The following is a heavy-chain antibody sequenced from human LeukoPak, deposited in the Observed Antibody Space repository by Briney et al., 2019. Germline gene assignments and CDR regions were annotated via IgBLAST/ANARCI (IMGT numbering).Heavy chain of an antibody. Sequence: PGGSLRLSCAASGFTFSSYWMSWVRQAPGKGLEWVANIKQDGSEKYYVDSVKGRFTISRDNAKNSLYLQMNSLRAEDTAVYYCARDSGSSWERRVYYYYYMDVWGKGTTVTVSS. J-gene: IGHJ6*03. CDR2: IKQDGSEK. CDR1: GFTFSSYW. V-gene: IGHV3-7*01. CDR3: ARDSGSSWERRVYYYYYMDV. D-gene: IGHD6-13*01.